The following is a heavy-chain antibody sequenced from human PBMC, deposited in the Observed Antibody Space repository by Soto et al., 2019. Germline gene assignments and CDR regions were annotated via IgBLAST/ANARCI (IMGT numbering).Heavy chain of an antibody. CDR3: ARDTYYYDSSGYYITSRYYFDY. J-gene: IGHJ4*02. Sequence: SQTLSLTCAISGDSVSSNSAAWNWIRQSPSRGLEWLGRTYYRSKWYNDYAVSVKSRITINPDTSKNQFSLQLNSVTPEDTAVYYCARDTYYYDSSGYYITSRYYFDYCGQGPLVTVYS. V-gene: IGHV6-1*01. CDR2: TYYRSKWYN. D-gene: IGHD3-22*01. CDR1: GDSVSSNSAA.